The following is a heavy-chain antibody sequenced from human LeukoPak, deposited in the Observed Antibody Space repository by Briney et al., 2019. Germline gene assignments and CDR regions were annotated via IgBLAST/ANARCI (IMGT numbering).Heavy chain of an antibody. Sequence: GGSLRLSCAASGFTFSSYAMSWVRQAPGEGLQWVSALSGSGLSTYYADSVKGRFTISRDNSRNTLYLQMNSLRAEDTAVYYCAKGGESSSWLFDYWGQGTLVPVSS. CDR3: AKGGESSSWLFDY. J-gene: IGHJ4*02. D-gene: IGHD6-13*01. V-gene: IGHV3-23*01. CDR2: LSGSGLST. CDR1: GFTFSSYA.